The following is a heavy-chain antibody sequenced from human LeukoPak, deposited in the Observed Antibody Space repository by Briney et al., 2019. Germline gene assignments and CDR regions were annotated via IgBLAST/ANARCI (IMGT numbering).Heavy chain of an antibody. CDR2: MNPNSGNT. CDR3: ASSIAVAGTFDY. CDR1: GYTFTGYY. J-gene: IGHJ4*02. D-gene: IGHD6-19*01. V-gene: IGHV1-8*02. Sequence: ASVKVSCKASGYTFTGYYMHWVRQATGQGREWMGWMNPNSGNTGYAQKFQGRVTMTRNTSISTAYMELSSLRSEDTAVYYCASSIAVAGTFDYWGQGTLVTVSS.